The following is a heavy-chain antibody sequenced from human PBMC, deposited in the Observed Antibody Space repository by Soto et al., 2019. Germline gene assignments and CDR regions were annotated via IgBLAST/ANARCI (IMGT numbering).Heavy chain of an antibody. Sequence: QVQLVESGGGVVQPGRSLRLSCAASGFTFSSSGMHWVRQAPGKGLEWVAVIWYDGSNKYYADSVKGRFTISRDNSKNTLYLQRNGRRAEGTAVYYCARDSAAELQQLGISYFDYWGQGTLVNVSS. V-gene: IGHV3-33*01. CDR2: IWYDGSNK. D-gene: IGHD6-13*01. CDR1: GFTFSSSG. J-gene: IGHJ4*02. CDR3: ARDSAAELQQLGISYFDY.